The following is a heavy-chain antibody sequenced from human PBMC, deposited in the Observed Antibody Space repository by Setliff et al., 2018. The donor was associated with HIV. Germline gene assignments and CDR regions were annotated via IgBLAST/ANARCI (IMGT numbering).Heavy chain of an antibody. Sequence: LSLTCTVSGGSISSGSYYWSWIRQPAGKGLEWIGRIYTSGSTNYNPSLKSRVTISVDTSKNQFSLKLSSVTAADTAVYYCARRIDDSGSFPDKNWFDTWGQGSLVTVSS. J-gene: IGHJ5*02. V-gene: IGHV4-61*02. CDR2: IYTSGST. CDR3: ARRIDDSGSFPDKNWFDT. CDR1: GGSISSGSYY. D-gene: IGHD3-10*01.